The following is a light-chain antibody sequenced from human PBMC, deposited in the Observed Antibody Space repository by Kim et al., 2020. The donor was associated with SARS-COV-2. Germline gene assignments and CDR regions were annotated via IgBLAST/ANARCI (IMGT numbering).Light chain of an antibody. CDR1: SSNIGAGYV. CDR2: GNS. J-gene: IGLJ1*01. V-gene: IGLV1-40*01. CDR3: QSYDSSLSGHYV. Sequence: VTHSCCGSSSNIGAGYVVHWYQQVPGTAPKLLIYGNSNRPSGVPDRFSGSKSGTSASLAITALQGEDEADYYCQSYDSSLSGHYVFGTGTKVTVL.